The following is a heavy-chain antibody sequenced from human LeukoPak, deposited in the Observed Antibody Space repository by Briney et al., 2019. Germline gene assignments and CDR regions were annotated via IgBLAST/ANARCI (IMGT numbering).Heavy chain of an antibody. V-gene: IGHV5-51*01. J-gene: IGHJ4*02. D-gene: IGHD3-22*01. Sequence: EPLNFSGQASVYTSASYCSAWVRHMPGKGREWMGIIYPGDSDTRYSPSFQGQVTISADKSISTAYLQWSSLKASDTAMYYCARRDLYDTSGYHIDYWGQGTLVTVSS. CDR1: VYTSASYC. CDR2: IYPGDSDT. CDR3: ARRDLYDTSGYHIDY.